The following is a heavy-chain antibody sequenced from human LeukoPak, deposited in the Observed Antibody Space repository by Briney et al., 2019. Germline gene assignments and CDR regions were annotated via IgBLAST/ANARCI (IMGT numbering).Heavy chain of an antibody. Sequence: SETLSLTCGVYGGSFSGYYWSWVRQSPGKGVEWIGEIDQSGSTNYNPSLKSRVTITIDTSKNQFSLKLNSVTAADTAVYYCAINDGSGSYYKSDYWGQGTLVTVSS. CDR3: AINDGSGSYYKSDY. CDR2: IDQSGST. J-gene: IGHJ4*02. CDR1: GGSFSGYY. D-gene: IGHD3-10*01. V-gene: IGHV4-34*01.